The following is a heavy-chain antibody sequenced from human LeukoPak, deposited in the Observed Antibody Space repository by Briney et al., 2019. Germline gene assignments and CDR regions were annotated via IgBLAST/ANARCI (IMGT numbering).Heavy chain of an antibody. Sequence: GGSLRLSCAASGFTFSSYSMNWVRQAPGKGLEWVSSISRSSSYIYYADSVKGRFTISRDNAKNSLYLQMNSLRAEDTAVYYCATDYADAFDIWGQGTMVTVSS. CDR3: ATDYADAFDI. D-gene: IGHD4-17*01. J-gene: IGHJ3*02. V-gene: IGHV3-21*01. CDR2: ISRSSSYI. CDR1: GFTFSSYS.